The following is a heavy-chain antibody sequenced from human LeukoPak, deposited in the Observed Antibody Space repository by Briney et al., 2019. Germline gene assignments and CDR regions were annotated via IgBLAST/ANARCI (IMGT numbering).Heavy chain of an antibody. CDR3: ARDRYYAIDV. D-gene: IGHD3-10*01. CDR1: SASITSSPYF. J-gene: IGHJ6*03. CDR2: ISYSGTT. V-gene: IGHV4-39*02. Sequence: SETLSLTCTVSSASITSSPYFWGWIRQSPGKGLEWIGSISYSGTTYYNPSLKSRVTISVDTSKNQFSLKLNSVTAADTAVYYCARDRYYAIDVWGKGTTVTVSS.